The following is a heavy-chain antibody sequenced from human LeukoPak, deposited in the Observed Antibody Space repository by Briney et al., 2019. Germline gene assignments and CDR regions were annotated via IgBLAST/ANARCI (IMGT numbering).Heavy chain of an antibody. D-gene: IGHD2-15*01. CDR3: ANDGGKISY. J-gene: IGHJ4*02. Sequence: PGGSLRLSCAASGFTFSSNGMHWDRQAPGKGLEWVAVIWYDGSNKYYADSVKGRFTISRDNSKNTLYLQMNSLRAEDTAVYYCANDGGKISYRGQGTLVTVSS. V-gene: IGHV3-33*06. CDR1: GFTFSSNG. CDR2: IWYDGSNK.